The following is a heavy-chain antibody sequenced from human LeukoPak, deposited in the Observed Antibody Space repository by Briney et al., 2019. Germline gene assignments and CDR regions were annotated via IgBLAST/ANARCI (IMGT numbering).Heavy chain of an antibody. CDR3: AKDRLKYCSGGSCYFDY. J-gene: IGHJ4*02. CDR2: IRYDGSNK. V-gene: IGHV3-30*02. D-gene: IGHD2-15*01. CDR1: GFTFSSYG. Sequence: GGSLRLSCAASGFTFSSYGMHWVRQAPGKGLEWVAFIRYDGSNKYYVDSVKGRFTISRDNSKNTLYLQMNSLRAEDTAVYYCAKDRLKYCSGGSCYFDYWGQGTLVTVSS.